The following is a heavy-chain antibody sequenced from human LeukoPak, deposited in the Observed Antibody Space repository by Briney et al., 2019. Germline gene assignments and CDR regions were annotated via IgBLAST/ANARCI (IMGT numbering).Heavy chain of an antibody. V-gene: IGHV3-48*03. Sequence: GGPLRLSCAASGFTFRSYGMNWVRQAPGKGLEWVSYISSSASTIYYADSVKGRFTISRDNAKNSLYLQMSSLRVEDTAVYYCATHYVWGSYRFYWGQGTLVTVSS. CDR3: ATHYVWGSYRFY. J-gene: IGHJ4*02. CDR1: GFTFRSYG. CDR2: ISSSASTI. D-gene: IGHD3-16*02.